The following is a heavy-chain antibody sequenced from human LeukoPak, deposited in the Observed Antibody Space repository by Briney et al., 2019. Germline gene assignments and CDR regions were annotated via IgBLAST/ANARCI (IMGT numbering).Heavy chain of an antibody. CDR1: GYSISSGYY. V-gene: IGHV4-38-2*02. CDR2: IYHSGST. D-gene: IGHD6-6*01. Sequence: SETLSLTCTVSGYSISSGYYWGWIRQPPGKGLEWIGSIYHSGSTYYNPSLKSRVTISVDTSKNQFSLKLSSVTAADTAVYYCARVSSIAAPSGWFDPWGQGTLVTVSS. CDR3: ARVSSIAAPSGWFDP. J-gene: IGHJ5*02.